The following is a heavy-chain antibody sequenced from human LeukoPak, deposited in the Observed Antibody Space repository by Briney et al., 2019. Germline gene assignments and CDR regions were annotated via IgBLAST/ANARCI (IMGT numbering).Heavy chain of an antibody. CDR3: ARALGTMVRGTNYYYYYYMDV. CDR2: IYHSGST. J-gene: IGHJ6*03. D-gene: IGHD3-10*01. CDR1: GGSFSGYY. V-gene: IGHV4-34*01. Sequence: SETLSLTCAVYGGSFSGYYWSWIRQPPGRGLEWIGSIYHSGSTYYNPSLKSRVTISVDTSKNQFSLKLSSVTAADTAVYYCARALGTMVRGTNYYYYYYMDVWGKGTTVTVSS.